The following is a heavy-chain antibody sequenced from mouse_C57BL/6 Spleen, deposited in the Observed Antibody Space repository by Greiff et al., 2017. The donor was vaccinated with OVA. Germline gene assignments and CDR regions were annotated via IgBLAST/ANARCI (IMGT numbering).Heavy chain of an antibody. D-gene: IGHD2-5*01. CDR2: INPNYGTT. J-gene: IGHJ3*01. V-gene: IGHV1-39*01. Sequence: EVQLVESGPELVKPGASVKISCKASGYSFTDYNMNWVKQSNGKSLEWIGVINPNYGTTSYNQKFKGKATLTVDKSSSTAYMQLNSLTSEDSAVYYCASPAYYSNYGGTWFAYWGQGTLVTVSA. CDR3: ASPAYYSNYGGTWFAY. CDR1: GYSFTDYN.